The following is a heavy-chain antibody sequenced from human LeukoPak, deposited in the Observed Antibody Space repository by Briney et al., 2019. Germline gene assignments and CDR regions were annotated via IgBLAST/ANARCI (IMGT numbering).Heavy chain of an antibody. CDR2: ISYDGSNK. V-gene: IGHV3-30*04. D-gene: IGHD6-13*01. Sequence: RGSLRLSCVASGFTFSSYAMHWVRQAPGKGLEWVAVISYDGSNKYYADSVKGRFTISRDNSKNTLYLQMNSLRAEDTAVYYCARDCIAAAGTFDYWGQGTLVTVSS. CDR1: GFTFSSYA. CDR3: ARDCIAAAGTFDY. J-gene: IGHJ4*02.